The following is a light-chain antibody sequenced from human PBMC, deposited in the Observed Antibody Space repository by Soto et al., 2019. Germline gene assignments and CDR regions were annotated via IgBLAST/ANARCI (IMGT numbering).Light chain of an antibody. V-gene: IGKV3D-20*02. J-gene: IGKJ3*01. CDR1: QTAISDY. Sequence: SFLTQSPATLSLSPGKRATVSCRASQTAISDYLAWYQQKPGQAPRLLIYGTSSRASGVPDRFSGSTSGTDFILTINRLEPEDFAVYYCQQGFTFGPGTRVD. CDR3: QQGFT. CDR2: GTS.